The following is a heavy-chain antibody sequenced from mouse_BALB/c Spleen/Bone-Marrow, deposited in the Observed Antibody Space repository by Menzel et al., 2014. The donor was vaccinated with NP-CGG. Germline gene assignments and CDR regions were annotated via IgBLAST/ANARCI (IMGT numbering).Heavy chain of an antibody. CDR2: IWAGGST. J-gene: IGHJ2*01. CDR3: ARAGSGFFDF. D-gene: IGHD3-1*01. V-gene: IGHV2-9*02. CDR1: GFSLTSFG. Sequence: VQLQQSGPGLVSPSQSLSITCTVSGFSLTSFGVHWVRQPPGKGLEWLGVIWAGGSTNYNSALMSRLSISKDNSQSQVFLKMNRLQTGDSAIYYCARAGSGFFDFWGQGTTLIVSS.